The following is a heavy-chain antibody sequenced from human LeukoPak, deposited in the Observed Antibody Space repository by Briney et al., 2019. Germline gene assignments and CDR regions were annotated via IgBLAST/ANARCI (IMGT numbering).Heavy chain of an antibody. V-gene: IGHV1-8*03. J-gene: IGHJ5*02. Sequence: ASVKVPCKASGYTFTSYDINWVRQATGQGLEWMGWMNPNSGNTGYAQKFQGRVTITRNTSISTAYMELSSLRSEDTAVYYCARSWGPAAIYPWGQGTLVTVSS. D-gene: IGHD2-2*02. CDR3: ARSWGPAAIYP. CDR1: GYTFTSYD. CDR2: MNPNSGNT.